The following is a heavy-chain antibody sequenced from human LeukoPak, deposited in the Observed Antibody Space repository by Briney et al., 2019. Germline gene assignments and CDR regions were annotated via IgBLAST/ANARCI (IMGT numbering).Heavy chain of an antibody. Sequence: GGSLRLSCAASGFTFSSYGMHWVRQAPGKGLEWVAVISYDGSNKYYADSVKGRFTISRVNSKNTLYLQMNSLRAEDTAVYYCAKDRDSSSWTPAGFDPWGQGTLVTVSS. CDR2: ISYDGSNK. CDR1: GFTFSSYG. D-gene: IGHD6-13*01. J-gene: IGHJ5*02. V-gene: IGHV3-30*18. CDR3: AKDRDSSSWTPAGFDP.